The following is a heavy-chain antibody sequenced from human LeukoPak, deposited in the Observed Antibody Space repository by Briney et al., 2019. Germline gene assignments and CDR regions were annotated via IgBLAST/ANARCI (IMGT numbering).Heavy chain of an antibody. V-gene: IGHV3-23*01. CDR3: ARDSAVAGTGDY. CDR2: ITGSGGST. D-gene: IGHD6-19*01. J-gene: IGHJ4*02. CDR1: GFTFSSYA. Sequence: PGASLRLSCAASGFTFSSYAMSWVRQAPGKGLEWVSAITGSGGSTYYADSVKGRLTISRDNSKNTLYLQMNSLRAEDTAVYYCARDSAVAGTGDYWGQGTLVTVSS.